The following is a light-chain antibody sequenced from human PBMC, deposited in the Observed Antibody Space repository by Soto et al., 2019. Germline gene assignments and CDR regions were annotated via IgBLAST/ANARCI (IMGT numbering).Light chain of an antibody. V-gene: IGKV3-11*01. Sequence: IVLTQSPATLSLSPGERATLSCRASQSVSSYLAWYQQKPGQAHRLLIYDASNRATGIPARFSGSGSGTDFTLTIRSLEPEDFAVYYCQQRSNWPTITFGPGTRLEIK. CDR1: QSVSSY. J-gene: IGKJ5*01. CDR2: DAS. CDR3: QQRSNWPTIT.